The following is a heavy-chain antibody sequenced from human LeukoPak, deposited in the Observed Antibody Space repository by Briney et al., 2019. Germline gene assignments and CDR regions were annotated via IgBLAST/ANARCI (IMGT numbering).Heavy chain of an antibody. Sequence: SQTLSLTCAISGDSVSSNSAAWNWIRQSPSRGLEWLGRTYYRSKWYNDYAVPVKSRITINPDTSKNQFSLQLNSVTPEDMAVYYCARGGEQWLVWYFDLWGRGTLVTVSS. CDR1: GDSVSSNSAA. J-gene: IGHJ2*01. V-gene: IGHV6-1*01. D-gene: IGHD6-19*01. CDR2: TYYRSKWYN. CDR3: ARGGEQWLVWYFDL.